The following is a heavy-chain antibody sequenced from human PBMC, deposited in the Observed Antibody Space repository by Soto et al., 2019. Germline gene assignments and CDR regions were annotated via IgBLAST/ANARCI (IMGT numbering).Heavy chain of an antibody. V-gene: IGHV3-48*02. CDR1: GFTFSSYI. CDR2: LSMSSSTM. D-gene: IGHD1-26*01. J-gene: IGHJ6*02. CDR3: ARDGDAEVGATIFFYHYGMDV. Sequence: GGSMRLSCAASGFTFSSYIMNWVRQAPVKGLEWLSYLSMSSSTMYYADSVKGRFTISRDNAKNSLYLQMNSLRDEDTAVYYCARDGDAEVGATIFFYHYGMDVCGQRTTGSVSS.